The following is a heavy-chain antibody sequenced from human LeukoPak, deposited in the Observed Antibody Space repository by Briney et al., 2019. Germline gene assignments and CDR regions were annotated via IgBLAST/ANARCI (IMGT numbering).Heavy chain of an antibody. CDR2: IYYSGST. J-gene: IGHJ2*01. CDR3: AGYGNYWDWYFDL. Sequence: SETLSLTCTVSGGSISSYYWSWIRQPPGKGLEWIGYIYYSGSTNHNPSLKSRVTISIDKSKNQISLRLTSVTAADTAVYYCAGYGNYWDWYFDLWGRGTLVTVSS. CDR1: GGSISSYY. V-gene: IGHV4-59*01. D-gene: IGHD4-11*01.